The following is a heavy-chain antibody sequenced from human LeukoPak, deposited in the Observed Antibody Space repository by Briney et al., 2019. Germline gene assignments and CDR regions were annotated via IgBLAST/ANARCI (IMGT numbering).Heavy chain of an antibody. J-gene: IGHJ3*02. CDR1: GYNFNNFI. CDR2: ISAYNGNT. D-gene: IGHD3-16*01. V-gene: IGHV1-18*01. CDR3: ARVLRLGELLIRYAFDI. Sequence: ASVKVSFKASGYNFNNFIITWVRQAPGQGLEWMGWISAYNGNTNNAQKFQGRVTMTTDTSTSTAYMELRSLRSDDTAVYYCARVLRLGELLIRYAFDIWGQGTMVSVSS.